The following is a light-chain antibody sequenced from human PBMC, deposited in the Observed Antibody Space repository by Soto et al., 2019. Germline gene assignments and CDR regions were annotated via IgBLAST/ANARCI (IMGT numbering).Light chain of an antibody. J-gene: IGLJ2*01. CDR1: SSDVGRYNL. CDR2: EGS. CDR3: CSYAGSNTLV. V-gene: IGLV2-23*01. Sequence: QSALTQPASVSGSPGQSITISCTGTSSDVGRYNLVSWYQQHPGKAPKLMIYEGSKRPSGGSNRFSGSKSGNTASLTISGLQAEDEADYYCCSYAGSNTLVFGGGTKLTVL.